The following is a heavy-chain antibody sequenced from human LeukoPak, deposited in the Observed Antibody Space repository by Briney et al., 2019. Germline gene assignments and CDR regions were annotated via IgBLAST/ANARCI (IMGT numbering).Heavy chain of an antibody. CDR1: GGSISSRDYY. D-gene: IGHD1-26*01. CDR3: ARENLIGTTYYTLDF. CDR2: VSYSGNS. V-gene: IGHV4-31*03. J-gene: IGHJ4*02. Sequence: PSQTLSLTCTVSGGSISSRDYYWSWIRQPPGKGLEWIGYVSYSGNSYYNPSLKSRVTISIDTSKSQFSLKLNSVTAADTAVYYCARENLIGTTYYTLDFWGRGTLVTVSA.